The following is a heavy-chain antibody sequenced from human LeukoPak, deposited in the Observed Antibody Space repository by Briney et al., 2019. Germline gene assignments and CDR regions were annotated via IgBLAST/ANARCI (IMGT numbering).Heavy chain of an antibody. Sequence: GSLRLSFATSGFPFSNYGMHWVRPAPGKGLGGVAGISYDGSNEDYADSVKGRFTISRDNSKNTLYLQMNSLRAEDTAVYYCAKDALVGGVRYYGMDVRGQGTTVTVSS. CDR3: AKDALVGGVRYYGMDV. D-gene: IGHD2-15*01. CDR2: ISYDGSNE. J-gene: IGHJ6*02. CDR1: GFPFSNYG. V-gene: IGHV3-30*18.